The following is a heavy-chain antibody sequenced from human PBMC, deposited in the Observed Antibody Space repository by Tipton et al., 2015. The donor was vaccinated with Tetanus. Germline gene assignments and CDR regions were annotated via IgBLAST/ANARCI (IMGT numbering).Heavy chain of an antibody. D-gene: IGHD3-16*01. Sequence: TLFLTCSVSGDPISSGGYYWTWIRQLPGKGLEWIGYILYTGSTYHNPSLKGRVTTSVDTSKNQFSLNLSSVTAADTAVYYCARGSRFWFDSWGQGTLVTVSS. CDR2: ILYTGST. J-gene: IGHJ5*01. CDR3: ARGSRFWFDS. CDR1: GDPISSGGYY. V-gene: IGHV4-31*03.